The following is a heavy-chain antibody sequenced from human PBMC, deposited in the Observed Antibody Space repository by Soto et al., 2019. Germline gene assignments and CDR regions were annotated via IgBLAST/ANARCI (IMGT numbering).Heavy chain of an antibody. CDR1: GGSFSGYY. Sequence: SKTLSLTCAVYGGSFSGYYWSWIRQPPGKGLEWIGEINHSGSTNYNPSLKSRVTISVDTSKNQFSLKLSSVTAADTAVYYCARGRYSSSWYYYYYGMDVWGQGTTVTVS. CDR3: ARGRYSSSWYYYYYGMDV. V-gene: IGHV4-34*01. D-gene: IGHD6-13*01. CDR2: INHSGST. J-gene: IGHJ6*02.